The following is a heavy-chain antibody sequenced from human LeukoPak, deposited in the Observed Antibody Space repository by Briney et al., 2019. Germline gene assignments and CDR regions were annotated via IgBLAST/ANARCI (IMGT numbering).Heavy chain of an antibody. Sequence: ASVKVPCKASGYTFTSYAMHWVRQAPGQRLDWIGWINAGNGNTKYSQKFQGRVTITRDTSASTAYMELSSLRSEDTAVYYCARVAVYSSSWYNYWGQGTLVTVSS. CDR2: INAGNGNT. V-gene: IGHV1-3*01. J-gene: IGHJ4*02. CDR1: GYTFTSYA. CDR3: ARVAVYSSSWYNY. D-gene: IGHD6-13*01.